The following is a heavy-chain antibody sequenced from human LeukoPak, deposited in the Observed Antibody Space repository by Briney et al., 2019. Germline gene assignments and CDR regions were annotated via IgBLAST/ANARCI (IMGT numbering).Heavy chain of an antibody. D-gene: IGHD6-19*01. CDR2: IDPSDSYT. V-gene: IGHV5-10-1*01. CDR3: ARHVGGWNYLDY. J-gene: IGHJ4*02. Sequence: KYGESLKISCKGSGYSFTSYWISWVRQMPGKGLEWMGRIDPSDSYTNYSPSFQGHVTISADKSISTAYLQWSSLKASDTAMYYCARHVGGWNYLDYWGQGTLVTVSS. CDR1: GYSFTSYW.